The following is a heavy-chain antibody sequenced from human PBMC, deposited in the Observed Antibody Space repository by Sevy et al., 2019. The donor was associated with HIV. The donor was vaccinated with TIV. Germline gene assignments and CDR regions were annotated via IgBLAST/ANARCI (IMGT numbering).Heavy chain of an antibody. Sequence: GGSLRLSCAASGFTFSDYYMRWIRQAPGKGLEWVAYINSSGSTIYYVDSVKGRFTISRDNAKNSLYLQMNSLRDEDTAGQYSARSVSSQGSNYNAGYFEHWGQGTLVTVSS. J-gene: IGHJ1*01. V-gene: IGHV3-11*01. CDR2: INSSGSTI. D-gene: IGHD1-26*01. CDR1: GFTFSDYY. CDR3: ARSVSSQGSNYNAGYFEH.